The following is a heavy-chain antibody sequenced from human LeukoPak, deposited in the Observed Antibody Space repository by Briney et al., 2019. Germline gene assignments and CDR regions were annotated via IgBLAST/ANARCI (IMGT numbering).Heavy chain of an antibody. CDR3: ARALSGWGAFDY. V-gene: IGHV4-39*07. CDR1: GGSISSSSYY. J-gene: IGHJ4*02. Sequence: SETLSLTCTVSGGSISSSSYYWGWIRQPPGKGLEWIGSIYYSGSTYYNPSLKSRVTISVDTSKNQFSLKLSSVTAADTAVYYCARALSGWGAFDYWGQGTLVTVSS. D-gene: IGHD6-19*01. CDR2: IYYSGST.